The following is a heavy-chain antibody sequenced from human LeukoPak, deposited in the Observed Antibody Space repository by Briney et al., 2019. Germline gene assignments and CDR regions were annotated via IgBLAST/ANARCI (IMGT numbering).Heavy chain of an antibody. V-gene: IGHV1-46*01. Sequence: GASVKVSCKASGYTFTSYYMHWVRQAPGQGLEWMGIINPSGGSTSYAQKFQGRVTMTRDTSTSTVYMELSSLRSEDTAVYYCARGAGHGSGSFIFFGWFDPWGQGTLVTVSS. D-gene: IGHD3-10*01. CDR3: ARGAGHGSGSFIFFGWFDP. CDR2: INPSGGST. CDR1: GYTFTSYY. J-gene: IGHJ5*02.